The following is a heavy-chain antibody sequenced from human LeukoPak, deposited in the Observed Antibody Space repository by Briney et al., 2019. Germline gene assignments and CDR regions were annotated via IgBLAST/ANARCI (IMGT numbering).Heavy chain of an antibody. Sequence: PSQTLSLTCTVSGGSISSGDYHWSWIRQPPGKGLEWIAYMYYSGSTYYNPSLKSRVTMSADTSKNRLSLKLSSVTAADTAVYYCARPYYYDSRIDPWGQGILVTVSS. J-gene: IGHJ5*02. CDR1: GGSISSGDYH. CDR2: MYYSGST. CDR3: ARPYYYDSRIDP. D-gene: IGHD3-22*01. V-gene: IGHV4-30-4*01.